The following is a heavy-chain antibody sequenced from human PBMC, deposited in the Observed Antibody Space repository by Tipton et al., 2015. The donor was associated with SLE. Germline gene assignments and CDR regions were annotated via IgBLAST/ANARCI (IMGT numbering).Heavy chain of an antibody. V-gene: IGHV4-34*01. CDR2: INHSGST. CDR1: GGSFSGYY. CDR3: ARRIGYYFDY. J-gene: IGHJ4*02. D-gene: IGHD2-15*01. Sequence: GLVKPSETLSLTCAVYGGSFSGYYWSWIRQPPGKGLEWIGEINHSGSTNYNPSLKSRVTISVDTSKNQFSPKLSSVTAADTAVYYCARRIGYYFDYWGQGTLVTVSS.